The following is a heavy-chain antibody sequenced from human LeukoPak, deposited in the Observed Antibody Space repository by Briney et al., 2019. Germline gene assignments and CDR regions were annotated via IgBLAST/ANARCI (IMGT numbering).Heavy chain of an antibody. D-gene: IGHD3-16*02. Sequence: SETLSLTCAVYGGSFSGYYWSWIRQPPGKGLEWIGEINHCGSTNYNPSLKSRVTISVDTSKNQFSLKLSSVTAADTAVYYCARAGYDYVWGSYRVPHFFDYWGQGTLVTVSS. CDR2: INHCGST. CDR3: ARAGYDYVWGSYRVPHFFDY. J-gene: IGHJ4*02. CDR1: GGSFSGYY. V-gene: IGHV4-34*01.